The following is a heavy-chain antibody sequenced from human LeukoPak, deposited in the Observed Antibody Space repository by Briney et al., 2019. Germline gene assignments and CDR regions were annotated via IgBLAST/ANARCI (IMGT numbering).Heavy chain of an antibody. J-gene: IGHJ4*02. CDR1: GYTFSSYY. Sequence: ASVKVSCKASGYTFSSYYIHWVRQAPGQGLEWMGIINPRGASAIYAQRFQGRVTMTRDTSTSTAHMELSSLRSEDTAVYCCAISSIGYFDYWGQGTLVTVSS. V-gene: IGHV1-46*01. CDR3: AISSIGYFDY. CDR2: INPRGASA. D-gene: IGHD2-15*01.